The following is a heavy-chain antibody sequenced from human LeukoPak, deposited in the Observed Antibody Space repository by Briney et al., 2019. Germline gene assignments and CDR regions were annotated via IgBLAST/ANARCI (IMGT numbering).Heavy chain of an antibody. CDR2: INPSGGST. V-gene: IGHV1-46*01. CDR3: ARDHIAAAGNTYMDV. Sequence: ASVKVSCKASGYTLTSYYMHWVRQAPGQGLEWMGIINPSGGSTSYAQKFQGRVAMTRDTSTSTVYMELSSLRSEDTAVYYCARDHIAAAGNTYMDVWGKGTTVTVSS. CDR1: GYTLTSYY. J-gene: IGHJ6*03. D-gene: IGHD6-13*01.